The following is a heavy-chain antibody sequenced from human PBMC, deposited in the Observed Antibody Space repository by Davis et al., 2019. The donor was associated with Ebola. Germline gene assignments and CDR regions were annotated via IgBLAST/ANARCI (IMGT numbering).Heavy chain of an antibody. V-gene: IGHV4-59*12. D-gene: IGHD6-13*01. Sequence: SETLSLTCTVSGGSTSSYYWNWIRQPPGKGLEWIGYISYSGNTNYNPSLKSRVTISVDTSKNQFSLKLSSVTAADTAVYYCARGSSSWVYYGMDVWGQGTTVTVSS. CDR1: GGSTSSYY. CDR2: ISYSGNT. CDR3: ARGSSSWVYYGMDV. J-gene: IGHJ6*02.